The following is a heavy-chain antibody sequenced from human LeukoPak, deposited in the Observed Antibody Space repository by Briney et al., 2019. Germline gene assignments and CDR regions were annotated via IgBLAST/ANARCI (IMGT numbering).Heavy chain of an antibody. CDR1: GGSISSYY. J-gene: IGHJ5*02. Sequence: SETLSLTCTVSGGSISSYYWSWIRQPPGKGLEWIGYIYYSGSTNYNPSLRSRVTISVDTSKNQFSLKLSSVTAADTAVYYCARDGPLWSGNWFDPWGQGTLVTVSS. CDR2: IYYSGST. CDR3: ARDGPLWSGNWFDP. V-gene: IGHV4-59*01. D-gene: IGHD2-8*02.